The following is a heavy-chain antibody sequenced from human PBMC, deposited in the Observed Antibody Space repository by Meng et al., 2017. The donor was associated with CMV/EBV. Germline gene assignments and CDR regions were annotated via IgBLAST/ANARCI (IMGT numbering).Heavy chain of an antibody. V-gene: IGHV3-21*01. D-gene: IGHD2-2*01. CDR2: ISSSSSYI. J-gene: IGHJ5*02. CDR3: ASDVGIVVVPAALDP. Sequence: GGSLRLSCAASGFTFSSYSMNWVRQAPGKGLEWVSSISSSSSYIYYADSVKGRFTISRDNAKNSLYLQMNSLRAEDTAVYYCASDVGIVVVPAALDPWGQGTLVTVSS. CDR1: GFTFSSYS.